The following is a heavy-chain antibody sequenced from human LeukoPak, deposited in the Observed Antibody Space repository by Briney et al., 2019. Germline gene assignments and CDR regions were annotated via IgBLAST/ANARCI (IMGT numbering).Heavy chain of an antibody. CDR3: ARLETSVTEHNWFDP. CDR2: IGGSNYYRGST. CDR1: GASISSSAYY. Sequence: SETLSLTCTVSGASISSSAYYWGWIRQPPGKGLEWIESIGGSNYYRGSTYYNPSLKSRVTIHVDTSKDQFSLKLSSVTAADTAVYYCARLETSVTEHNWFDPWGQGTLVTVSS. V-gene: IGHV4-39*01. J-gene: IGHJ5*02. D-gene: IGHD2-21*02.